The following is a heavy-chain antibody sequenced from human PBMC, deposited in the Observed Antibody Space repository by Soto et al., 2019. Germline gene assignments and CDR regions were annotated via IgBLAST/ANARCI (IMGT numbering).Heavy chain of an antibody. J-gene: IGHJ6*02. CDR3: AIPGSWYGGRSYYGMDV. CDR1: GYSFTSYW. D-gene: IGHD2-15*01. V-gene: IGHV5-10-1*01. Sequence: SGESLKISCKGSGYSFTSYWISWVRQMPGKGLEWMGRIDPSDSYTNYSPSFQGHVTISADKSISTAYLQWSSLKASDTAMYYCAIPGSWYGGRSYYGMDVWGQGTTVTVSS. CDR2: IDPSDSYT.